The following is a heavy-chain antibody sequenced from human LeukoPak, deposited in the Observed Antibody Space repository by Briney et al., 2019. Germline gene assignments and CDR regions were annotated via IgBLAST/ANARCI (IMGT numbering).Heavy chain of an antibody. CDR1: GFTFSSYG. J-gene: IGHJ3*02. V-gene: IGHV3-30*03. CDR2: ISYDGSNK. Sequence: GRSLRLSCAASGFTFSSYGMHWVRQAPGKGLEWVAVISYDGSNKYYADSVKGRFTISRDNSKNTLYLQMNSLRAEDTAVYYCARVGQAAGDAFDIWGQGTMVTVSS. D-gene: IGHD6-13*01. CDR3: ARVGQAAGDAFDI.